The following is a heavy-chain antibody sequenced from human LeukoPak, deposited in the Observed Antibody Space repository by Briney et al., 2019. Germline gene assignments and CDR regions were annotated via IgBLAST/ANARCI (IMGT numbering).Heavy chain of an antibody. J-gene: IGHJ4*02. Sequence: GGALRLSCAASGFTFSSYAMHWVRQAPGKGLEWVAVISYDGSNKYYADSVKGRFTISRDNSKNTLYLQMNSLRAEDTAVYYCARDLNYYGSGSPDYWGQGTLVTVSS. CDR3: ARDLNYYGSGSPDY. CDR1: GFTFSSYA. CDR2: ISYDGSNK. V-gene: IGHV3-30-3*01. D-gene: IGHD3-10*01.